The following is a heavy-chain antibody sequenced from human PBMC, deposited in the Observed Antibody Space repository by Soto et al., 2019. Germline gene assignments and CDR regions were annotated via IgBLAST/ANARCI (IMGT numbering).Heavy chain of an antibody. CDR2: IYPGNSDT. CDR1: GYNFANYW. J-gene: IGHJ4*02. Sequence: RGESLKISCKGSGYNFANYWIGWVRQMPGKGLEWMGIIYPGNSDTRYSPSFQGQVTISADTSISTAYLERSSLKASDTAIYYCARHVYYDVLKKNYWGQGTLVTVSS. CDR3: ARHVYYDVLKKNY. V-gene: IGHV5-51*01. D-gene: IGHD3-9*01.